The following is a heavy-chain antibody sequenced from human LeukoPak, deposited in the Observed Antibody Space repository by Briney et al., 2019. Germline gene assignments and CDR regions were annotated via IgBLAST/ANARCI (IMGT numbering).Heavy chain of an antibody. J-gene: IGHJ4*02. D-gene: IGHD6-19*01. V-gene: IGHV3-33*01. Sequence: QSGTSLRLPCAASGFTFRNYGMNWVRQAPGKGLEWVALIWYDGSRDYYVDFVKGRFTVSRDNSKNTLYSQMKNLRAEDTAVYYCATVRGSDWYMDYWGQGTLVTVSS. CDR1: GFTFRNYG. CDR2: IWYDGSRD. CDR3: ATVRGSDWYMDY.